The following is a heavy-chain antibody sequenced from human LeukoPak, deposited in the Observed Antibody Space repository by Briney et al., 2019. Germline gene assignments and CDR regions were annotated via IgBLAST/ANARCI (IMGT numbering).Heavy chain of an antibody. V-gene: IGHV4-4*08. CDR2: IYTSGST. Sequence: PSETLSLTCTVSGGSISSYYWSWIRQPPGKGLEWIGRIYTSGSTNYNPSLESRVTISIDTSKKQFSLKLSSVTAADTAVYYCARGRDGYNSYYFDYWGQGTLVTVSS. CDR3: ARGRDGYNSYYFDY. J-gene: IGHJ4*02. D-gene: IGHD5-24*01. CDR1: GGSISSYY.